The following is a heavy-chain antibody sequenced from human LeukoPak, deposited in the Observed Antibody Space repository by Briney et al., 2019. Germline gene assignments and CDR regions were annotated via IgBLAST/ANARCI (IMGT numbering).Heavy chain of an antibody. J-gene: IGHJ4*02. CDR2: ISHSEST. D-gene: IGHD3-16*02. V-gene: IGHV4-34*01. Sequence: SETLSLTCAVYGGSFSGYYWSWIRQPPGKGLEWIGEISHSESTNYNPSLKSRVTISVDTSKNQFSLKLSSVTAADTAVYYCGSYRTYYFDYWGQGTLVTVSS. CDR1: GGSFSGYY. CDR3: GSYRTYYFDY.